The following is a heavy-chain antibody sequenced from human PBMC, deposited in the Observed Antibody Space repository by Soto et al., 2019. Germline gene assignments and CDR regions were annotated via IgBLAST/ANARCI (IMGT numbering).Heavy chain of an antibody. V-gene: IGHV1-18*01. CDR3: ATRIAARLYYYYGMDV. CDR2: ISAYNGNT. CDR1: GYTFTSYG. J-gene: IGHJ6*02. Sequence: ASVKVSCKASGYTFTSYGISWVRQAPGQGLEWMGWISAYNGNTNYAQKFQGRVIMTRNTSISTAYMELSSLRSEDTAVYYCATRIAARLYYYYGMDVWGQGTTVTV. D-gene: IGHD6-6*01.